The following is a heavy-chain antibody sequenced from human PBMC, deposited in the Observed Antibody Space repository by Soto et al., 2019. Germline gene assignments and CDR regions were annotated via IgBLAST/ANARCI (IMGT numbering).Heavy chain of an antibody. CDR1: EQTITGHY. J-gene: IGHJ4*02. V-gene: IGHV1-2*02. Sequence: QVQMVQSGPEVKKPGASVKISCKASEQTITGHYIQWVRQAPGQGREWMGWINPKGDGKKYAQHFQGRITVTRDTSINTCYMELRALTSDDTAVYYGASVPLSYTNKDYLAHWAQGTLVTVSS. D-gene: IGHD3-16*01. CDR3: ASVPLSYTNKDYLAH. CDR2: INPKGDGK.